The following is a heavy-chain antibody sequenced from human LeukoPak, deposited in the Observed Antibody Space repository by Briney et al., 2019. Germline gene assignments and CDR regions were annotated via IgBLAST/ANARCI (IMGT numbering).Heavy chain of an antibody. CDR2: ITPIFGTA. CDR3: ARGWPAETTVVTPYNY. Sequence: ASVKASCKASGGTFRSNAISWVRQAPGQGLEWMGGITPIFGTANYAQKFQGRVTITAVESMSTAYMELSSLRSEDTAVYYCARGWPAETTVVTPYNYWGQGTLVIVSS. V-gene: IGHV1-69*13. CDR1: GGTFRSNA. D-gene: IGHD4-23*01. J-gene: IGHJ4*02.